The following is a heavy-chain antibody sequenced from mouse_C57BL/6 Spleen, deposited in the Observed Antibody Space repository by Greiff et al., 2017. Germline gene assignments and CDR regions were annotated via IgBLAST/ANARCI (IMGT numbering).Heavy chain of an antibody. CDR3: ARQDTTVVGAMDY. V-gene: IGHV5-12*01. J-gene: IGHJ4*01. CDR1: GFTFSDYY. D-gene: IGHD1-1*01. CDR2: ISNGGGST. Sequence: EVMLVESGGGLVQPGGSLKLSCAASGFTFSDYYMYWVRQTPEKRLEWVAYISNGGGSTSYPDTVEGRFPISRDNANYTLYLQMSRQTSEDTAMYYCARQDTTVVGAMDYWGQGTSVTVSS.